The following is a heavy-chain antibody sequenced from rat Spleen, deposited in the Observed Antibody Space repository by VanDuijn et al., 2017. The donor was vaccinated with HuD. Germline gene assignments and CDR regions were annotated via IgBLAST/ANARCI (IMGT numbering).Heavy chain of an antibody. CDR3: ARHDRYNWDFDY. CDR2: ISYDGSST. CDR1: GFTFSDYY. D-gene: IGHD1-5*01. Sequence: EVQLVESDGGLVQPGRSLKLSCAASGFTFSDYYMAWVRQAPTKGLEWVATISYDGSSTYYRDSVKGRFTISRDNAKSTLYLQMDSLRSEDTATYYCARHDRYNWDFDYWGQGVMVTVSS. V-gene: IGHV5-29*01. J-gene: IGHJ2*01.